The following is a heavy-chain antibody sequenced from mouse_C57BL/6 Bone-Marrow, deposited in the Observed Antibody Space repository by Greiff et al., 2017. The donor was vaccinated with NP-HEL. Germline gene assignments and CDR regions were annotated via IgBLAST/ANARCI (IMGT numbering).Heavy chain of an antibody. V-gene: IGHV5-6*02. Sequence: EVKVVESGGDLVKPGGSLKLSCAASGFTFSSYGMSWVRQTPDKRLEWVATISSGGSYTYYPDSVKGRFTISRDNAKNTLYLQMSSLKSEDTAMYYCARRYYSNSAWFAYWGQGTLVTVSA. D-gene: IGHD2-5*01. CDR3: ARRYYSNSAWFAY. CDR2: ISSGGSYT. CDR1: GFTFSSYG. J-gene: IGHJ3*01.